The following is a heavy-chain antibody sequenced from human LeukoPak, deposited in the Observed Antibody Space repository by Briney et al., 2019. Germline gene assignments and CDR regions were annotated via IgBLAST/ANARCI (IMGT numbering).Heavy chain of an antibody. D-gene: IGHD3-22*01. CDR2: IYYSGST. CDR3: ARGYSSGLVYYYYGMDV. Sequence: SETLSLTCTVSGGSISSYYWSWIRQPPGKGLEWIGYIYYSGSTNYNPSLKSRVTISVDTSKNQFSLKLSSVTAADTAVYYCARGYSSGLVYYYYGMDVWGQGTTVTVSS. V-gene: IGHV4-59*01. J-gene: IGHJ6*02. CDR1: GGSISSYY.